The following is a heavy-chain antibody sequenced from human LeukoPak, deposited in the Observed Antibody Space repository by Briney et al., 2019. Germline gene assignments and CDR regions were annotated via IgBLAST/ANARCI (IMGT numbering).Heavy chain of an antibody. Sequence: ASVKVSCKASEYIFTGYYMHWVRQAPGQGLECMGRINPNNGATNYAQKFQGRVTITGDTSINTAYMELSSLRSDDTAVYYCTRESGSYHGNDYWGQGTLVTVSS. V-gene: IGHV1-2*06. D-gene: IGHD1-26*01. CDR2: INPNNGAT. J-gene: IGHJ4*02. CDR1: EYIFTGYY. CDR3: TRESGSYHGNDY.